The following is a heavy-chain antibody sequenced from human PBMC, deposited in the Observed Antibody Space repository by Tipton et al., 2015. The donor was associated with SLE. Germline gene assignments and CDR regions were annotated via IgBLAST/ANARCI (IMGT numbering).Heavy chain of an antibody. CDR2: INHSGST. J-gene: IGHJ6*02. CDR1: GGSFSGYY. CDR3: ARDFLGSSYYYGMDV. D-gene: IGHD6-6*01. V-gene: IGHV4-34*01. Sequence: TLSLTCAVYGGSFSGYYWSWIRQPPGKGLEWIGEINHSGSTNYNPSLKSRVTISVDTSKNQFSLKLSSVTAADTAVYYCARDFLGSSYYYGMDVWGQGTTVTVSS.